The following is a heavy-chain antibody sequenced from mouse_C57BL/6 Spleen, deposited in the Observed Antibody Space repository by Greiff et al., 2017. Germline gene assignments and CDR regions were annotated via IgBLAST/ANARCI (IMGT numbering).Heavy chain of an antibody. CDR3: ARDPYYYGSSYYFDY. D-gene: IGHD1-1*01. J-gene: IGHJ2*01. V-gene: IGHV5-4*01. Sequence: EVMLVESGGGLVKPGGSLKLSCAASGFTFSSYAMSWVRQTPEKRLEWVATISDGGSYTYYPDNVKGRFTISRDNAKNNLYLQMSHLKSEDTAMYYCARDPYYYGSSYYFDYWGQGTTLTVSS. CDR2: ISDGGSYT. CDR1: GFTFSSYA.